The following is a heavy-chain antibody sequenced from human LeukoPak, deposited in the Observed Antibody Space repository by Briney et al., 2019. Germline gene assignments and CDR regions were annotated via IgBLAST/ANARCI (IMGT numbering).Heavy chain of an antibody. CDR3: ARLLRGWPYYFDY. V-gene: IGHV4-39*01. J-gene: IGHJ4*02. Sequence: PSETLSLTCTVSGGSISSSTYSWGWIRQPPGKGLEWIGTIFYSGSTYCNPSLKSRLTISVDTFKDQFSLKLNSVTAADTAVYYCARLLRGWPYYFDYWGQGTLVTVSS. D-gene: IGHD2-15*01. CDR2: IFYSGST. CDR1: GGSISSSTYS.